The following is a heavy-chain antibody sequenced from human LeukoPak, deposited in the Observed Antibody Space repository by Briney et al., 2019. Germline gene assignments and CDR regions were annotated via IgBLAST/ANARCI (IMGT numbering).Heavy chain of an antibody. CDR1: GFTVSTNY. CDR3: TRRPYSSSWYYFDY. Sequence: PGGSLRLSCEASGFTVSTNYMSWVRQAPGKGLEWVSYISSSGSMLHYADSVEGRFTISRDNAKNSLYLQMSSLRVEDTAVYYCTRRPYSSSWYYFDYWGQGTLVTVSS. V-gene: IGHV3-11*04. CDR2: ISSSGSML. D-gene: IGHD6-13*01. J-gene: IGHJ4*02.